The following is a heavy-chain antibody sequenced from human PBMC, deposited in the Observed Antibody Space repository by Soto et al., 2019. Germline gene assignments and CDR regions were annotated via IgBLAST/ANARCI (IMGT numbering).Heavy chain of an antibody. V-gene: IGHV4-30-4*08. D-gene: IGHD3-10*01. CDR3: AREDKLLWFGESYYGMDV. CDR1: GGSISSGGYY. Sequence: SETLSLTCTVSGGSISSGGYYWSWIRQHPGKGLEWIGYIYYSGSTYHNPSLKSRVTISVDTSKNQFSLKLSSVTAADTAVYYCAREDKLLWFGESYYGMDVWGQGTTVTVSS. CDR2: IYYSGST. J-gene: IGHJ6*02.